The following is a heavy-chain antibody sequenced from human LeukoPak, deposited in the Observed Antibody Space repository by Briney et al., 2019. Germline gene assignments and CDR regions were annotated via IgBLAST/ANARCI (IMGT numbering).Heavy chain of an antibody. CDR1: GGSISSSSYY. CDR2: IYYSGST. J-gene: IGHJ4*02. D-gene: IGHD3-22*01. CDR3: ARVAPLSYYYDSSGYYPYYFDY. Sequence: TSETLSLTCTVSGGSISSSSYYWGWIRQPPGKGLEWIGSIYYSGSTYYNPSLKSRVTISVDTSKNQFSLKLSSVTAADTAVYYCARVAPLSYYYDSSGYYPYYFDYWGQGTLVTVSS. V-gene: IGHV4-39*07.